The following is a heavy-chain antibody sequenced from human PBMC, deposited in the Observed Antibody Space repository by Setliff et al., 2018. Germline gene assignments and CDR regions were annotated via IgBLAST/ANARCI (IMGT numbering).Heavy chain of an antibody. CDR1: GYTFTSYG. D-gene: IGHD2-21*01. V-gene: IGHV1-18*01. J-gene: IGHJ4*02. Sequence: ASVKVSCKASGYTFTSYGISWVRQAPGQGLEWMGIINPSGGSTSYAQKFQGRVTMTTDTSTRTAYMEVTSLRSDDTAVYYCATEKFPGDWGDYWGQGTLVTVSS. CDR3: ATEKFPGDWGDY. CDR2: INPSGGST.